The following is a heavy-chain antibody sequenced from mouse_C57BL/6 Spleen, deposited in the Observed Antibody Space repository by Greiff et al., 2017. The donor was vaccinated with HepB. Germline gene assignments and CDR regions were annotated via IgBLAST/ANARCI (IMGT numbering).Heavy chain of an antibody. D-gene: IGHD2-4*01. J-gene: IGHJ2*01. Sequence: EVHLVESGGGLVKPGGSLKLSCAASGFTFSSYAMSWVRQTPEKRLEWVATISDGGSYTYYPDNVKGRFTISRDNAKNNLYLQMSHLKSEDTAMYYCARGGMIRYYFDYWGQGTTLTVSS. CDR2: ISDGGSYT. CDR1: GFTFSSYA. V-gene: IGHV5-4*01. CDR3: ARGGMIRYYFDY.